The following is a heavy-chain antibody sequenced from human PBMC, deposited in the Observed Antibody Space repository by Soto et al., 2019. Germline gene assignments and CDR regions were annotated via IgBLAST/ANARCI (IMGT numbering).Heavy chain of an antibody. D-gene: IGHD2-2*01. CDR2: IIPVFGRV. V-gene: IGHV1-69*12. Sequence: QVHLVQSGAEVKKPGSSVKVSCQASGGSFNTFAISWVRQAPGQGLEWMGGIIPVFGRVTYAEKFQGRLTITADDSTSTAYMELSRLRADDTAIYFCADLSLGHCITTTCPPDYWGQGTLVTVSS. J-gene: IGHJ4*02. CDR1: GGSFNTFA. CDR3: ADLSLGHCITTTCPPDY.